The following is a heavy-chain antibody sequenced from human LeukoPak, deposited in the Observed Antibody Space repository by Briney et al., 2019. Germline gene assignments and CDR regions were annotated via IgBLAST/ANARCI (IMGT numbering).Heavy chain of an antibody. D-gene: IGHD5-12*01. Sequence: SETLSPTCTVSGGSISSTSYFWGWVRQPPGKRLEWIGTIYHSGSTYYSPSLKSRVTISVDTSKNQFSLKLSSVTAADTAMYYCARLPRGGNWFDPWGQGTLVTVSS. CDR3: ARLPRGGNWFDP. J-gene: IGHJ5*02. CDR2: IYHSGST. V-gene: IGHV4-39*01. CDR1: GGSISSTSYF.